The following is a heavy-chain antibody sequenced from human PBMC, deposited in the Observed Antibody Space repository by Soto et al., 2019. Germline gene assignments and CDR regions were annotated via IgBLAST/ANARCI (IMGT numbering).Heavy chain of an antibody. CDR1: GGSISSGGYY. V-gene: IGHV4-31*03. J-gene: IGHJ3*02. Sequence: QVQLQESGPGLVKPSQTLSLTCTVSGGSISSGGYYWSWIRQHPGKGMEWIGYIYYSGSTYYNPSLKSRVTISVDTSKNQFSLKLSSVTAADTAVYYCARSVVVPAPTLVGAFDIWGQGTMVTVSS. CDR2: IYYSGST. D-gene: IGHD2-2*01. CDR3: ARSVVVPAPTLVGAFDI.